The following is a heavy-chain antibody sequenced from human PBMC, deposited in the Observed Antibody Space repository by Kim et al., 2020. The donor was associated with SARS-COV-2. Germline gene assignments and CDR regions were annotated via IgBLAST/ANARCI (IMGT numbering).Heavy chain of an antibody. V-gene: IGHV3-30*01. J-gene: IGHJ4*02. D-gene: IGHD5-18*01. Sequence: DSIKGRFTISRDNAKNTLFLQMNSRRPEDTAIYYCARDRASRGGYEGALMDWGQGALVTVSS. CDR3: ARDRASRGGYEGALMD.